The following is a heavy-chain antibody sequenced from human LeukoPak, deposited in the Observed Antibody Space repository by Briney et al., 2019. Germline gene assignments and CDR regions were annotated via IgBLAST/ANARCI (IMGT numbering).Heavy chain of an antibody. Sequence: ETLSLTCTVSGGSISSTSYYWGWIRQPPGKGLEWIGSIYYSASTYYNPSLKSRVTISLATSKNQFSLKLSSVTAADTAVYYCARHRYSAYASSDYWGQGTLVTVSS. D-gene: IGHD5-12*01. CDR1: GGSISSTSYY. V-gene: IGHV4-39*01. CDR3: ARHRYSAYASSDY. J-gene: IGHJ4*02. CDR2: IYYSAST.